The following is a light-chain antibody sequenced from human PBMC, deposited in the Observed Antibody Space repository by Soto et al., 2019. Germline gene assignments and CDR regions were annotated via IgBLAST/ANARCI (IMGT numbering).Light chain of an antibody. CDR1: QSVSSK. V-gene: IGKV3-15*01. J-gene: IGKJ5*01. CDR2: GAS. Sequence: EVVMTQCPATLPVSPGGRVTLSCSASQSVSSKLASYQQQPRQPPRILVYGASTRAAGIPASFSGSGSETDFTLTITSLVTEDFAVYYCQQRNNWPTITFGQGTRLEIK. CDR3: QQRNNWPTIT.